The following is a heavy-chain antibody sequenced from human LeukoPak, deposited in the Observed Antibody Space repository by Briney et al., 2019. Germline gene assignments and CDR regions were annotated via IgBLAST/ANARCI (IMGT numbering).Heavy chain of an antibody. J-gene: IGHJ4*02. CDR2: IIPILGIA. V-gene: IGHV1-69*04. CDR3: ARGDNYYDSSGYPVDY. CDR1: GYTFTSYG. Sequence: SVKVSCKASGYTFTSYGISWVRQAPGQGLEWMGRIIPILGIANYAQKFQGRVTITADKSTSTAYMELSSLRSEDTAVYYCARGDNYYDSSGYPVDYWGQGTLVTVSS. D-gene: IGHD3-22*01.